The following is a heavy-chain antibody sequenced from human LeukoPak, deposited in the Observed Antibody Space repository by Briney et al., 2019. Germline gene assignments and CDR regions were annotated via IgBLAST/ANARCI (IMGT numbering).Heavy chain of an antibody. Sequence: SETLSLTCTVSGGSISSYYWSWIRQPPGKGLEWIGYIYYSGSTNYNPSLKSRVTISVDTSKNQFSLKLSSVTAADTAVYYCARQTGYGVFSLPGGQGTLVTVSS. V-gene: IGHV4-59*08. CDR2: IYYSGST. D-gene: IGHD4-17*01. CDR3: ARQTGYGVFSLP. CDR1: GGSISSYY. J-gene: IGHJ4*02.